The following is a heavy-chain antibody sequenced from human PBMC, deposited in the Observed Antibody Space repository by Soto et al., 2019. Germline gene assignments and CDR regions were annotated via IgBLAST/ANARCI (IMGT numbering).Heavy chain of an antibody. D-gene: IGHD6-19*01. J-gene: IGHJ6*02. CDR1: GGTFSSYA. Sequence: SVKVSCKASGGTFSSYAISWVRQAPGQGLEWMGGIIPIFGTANYAQKFQGRVTITADESTSTAYMELSSLRSEDTAVYYCAGELAVADSGYYGMDVWGQGTTVTVSS. CDR2: IIPIFGTA. CDR3: AGELAVADSGYYGMDV. V-gene: IGHV1-69*13.